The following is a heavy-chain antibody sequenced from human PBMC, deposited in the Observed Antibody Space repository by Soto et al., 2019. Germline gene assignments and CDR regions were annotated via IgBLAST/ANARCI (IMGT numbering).Heavy chain of an antibody. J-gene: IGHJ4*02. Sequence: SETLSLTCTVSGGSISSSSYYWGWIRQPPGKGLEWIGSIYYSGSTYYNPSLKSRVTISVDTSKNQFSLKLSSVTAADTAVYYCARGATAYYFDYWGQGTLVTVSS. CDR1: GGSISSSSYY. CDR2: IYYSGST. CDR3: ARGATAYYFDY. D-gene: IGHD1-26*01. V-gene: IGHV4-39*01.